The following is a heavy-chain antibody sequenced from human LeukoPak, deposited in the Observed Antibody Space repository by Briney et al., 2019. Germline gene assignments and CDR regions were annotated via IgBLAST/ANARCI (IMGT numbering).Heavy chain of an antibody. CDR2: FGSYGGTT. V-gene: IGHV3-23*01. J-gene: IGHJ3*01. CDR1: GLIFSSYA. Sequence: GGSLRLSCAASGLIFSSYAMTWVRQAPGKGLEWVSSFGSYGGTTHYADSVKGRFTISRDNSKNTLYLQMTSLRADDTAVYYCVKDSSTTSWYFAFDVWGQGTMVAVSS. CDR3: VKDSSTTSWYFAFDV. D-gene: IGHD2-2*01.